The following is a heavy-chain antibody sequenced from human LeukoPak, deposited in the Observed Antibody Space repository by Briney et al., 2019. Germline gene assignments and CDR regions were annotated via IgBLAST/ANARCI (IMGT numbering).Heavy chain of an antibody. D-gene: IGHD3-22*01. CDR2: ISISSNYI. Sequence: GGSLRLSCAASGFTFSRYSMNWVRQAPGKGLEWVSSISISSNYIYYADSVKGRFTISRDNAKNSLYLQVNSLRAEDMAVYYCVRDGHDGSGDYWAWSFDLWGRGTLVTVSS. V-gene: IGHV3-21*01. CDR1: GFTFSRYS. J-gene: IGHJ2*01. CDR3: VRDGHDGSGDYWAWSFDL.